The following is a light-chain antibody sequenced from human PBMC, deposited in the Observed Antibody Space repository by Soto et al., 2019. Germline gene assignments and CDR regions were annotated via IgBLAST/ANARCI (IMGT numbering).Light chain of an antibody. CDR1: SSDVENYNL. V-gene: IGLV2-23*01. CDR3: SSFASGNTVV. Sequence: QSALTQPASVSGSPGQSITISCTGTSSDVENYNLVSWYQQHPGKAPKLMIYEGSKRPSGISNRFSGSKSGNTASLTISGLQAEDEADFYCSSFASGNTVVFGGGTKLTVL. CDR2: EGS. J-gene: IGLJ2*01.